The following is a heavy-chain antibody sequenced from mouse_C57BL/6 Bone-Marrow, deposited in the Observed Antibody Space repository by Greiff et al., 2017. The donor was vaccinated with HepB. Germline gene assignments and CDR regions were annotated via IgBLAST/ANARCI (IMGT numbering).Heavy chain of an antibody. Sequence: EVQLQESGGGLVKPGGSLKLSCAASGFTFSSYTMSWVRQTPEKRLEWVATISGGGGNTYYPDSVKGRFTISRDNAKNTLYLQMSSLRSEDTAVYYCARRATYWYFDVWGTGTTVTVSS. CDR3: ARRATYWYFDV. CDR1: GFTFSSYT. CDR2: ISGGGGNT. J-gene: IGHJ1*03. V-gene: IGHV5-9*04.